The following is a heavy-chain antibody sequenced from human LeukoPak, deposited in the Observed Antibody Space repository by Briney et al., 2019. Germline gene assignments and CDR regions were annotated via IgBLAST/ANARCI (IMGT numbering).Heavy chain of an antibody. D-gene: IGHD1-26*01. CDR2: IIPILGIA. V-gene: IGHV1-69*04. Sequence: SVKVSCKASGYTFTSYAMNWVRQAPGQGLEWMGRIIPILGIANYAQKFQGRVTITADKSTSTAYMELSSLRSEDTAVYYCARGGSGSYYVPYDYWGQGTLVTVSS. CDR1: GYTFTSYA. CDR3: ARGGSGSYYVPYDY. J-gene: IGHJ4*02.